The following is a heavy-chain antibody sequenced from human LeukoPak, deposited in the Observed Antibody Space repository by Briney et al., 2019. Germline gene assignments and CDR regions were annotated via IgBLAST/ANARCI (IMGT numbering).Heavy chain of an antibody. D-gene: IGHD2-2*01. CDR3: AKDKAAANYFDY. Sequence: GASVKVSCKASGFTFTDYYMHWVRQAPGQGLEWMGWINPNSGGTNYAQKFQGTVTMTRDTSISTAYMELSRLRSDDTAVYYCAKDKAAANYFDYWGQGTLVTVSS. CDR2: INPNSGGT. V-gene: IGHV1-2*02. J-gene: IGHJ4*02. CDR1: GFTFTDYY.